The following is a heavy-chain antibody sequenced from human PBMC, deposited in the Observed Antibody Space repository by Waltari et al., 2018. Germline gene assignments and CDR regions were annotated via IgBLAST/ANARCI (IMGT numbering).Heavy chain of an antibody. J-gene: IGHJ4*02. CDR3: ASLPGYSSSWRYYFDY. D-gene: IGHD6-13*01. CDR2: ISSSSSTI. Sequence: EVQLVESGGGLVQPGGSLRLSCAASGLTFSSYRMNWLRQAPGKGLEWVSYISSSSSTIYYADSVKVRFTISGDNAKNSLYLQMNSLRAEDTAVYYCASLPGYSSSWRYYFDYWGQGTLVTVSS. CDR1: GLTFSSYR. V-gene: IGHV3-48*04.